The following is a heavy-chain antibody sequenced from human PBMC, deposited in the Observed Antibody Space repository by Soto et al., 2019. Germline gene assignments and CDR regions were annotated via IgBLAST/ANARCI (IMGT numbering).Heavy chain of an antibody. CDR3: AKDRQWFGELLSGRDWFDP. J-gene: IGHJ5*02. CDR1: GFTFSSYA. CDR2: ISGSGGST. Sequence: GGSLRLSCAASGFTFSSYAMSWVRQAPGKGLEWVSAISGSGGSTYYADSVKGRFTISRDNSKNTLYLQMNSLRAEDTAVYYCAKDRQWFGELLSGRDWFDPWGQGTLVTVSS. V-gene: IGHV3-23*01. D-gene: IGHD3-10*01.